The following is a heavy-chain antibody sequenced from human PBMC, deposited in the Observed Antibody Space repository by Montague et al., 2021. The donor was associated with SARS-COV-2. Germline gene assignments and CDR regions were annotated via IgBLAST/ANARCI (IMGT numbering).Heavy chain of an antibody. CDR3: ARDGHMAARPAAHYGLDA. CDR2: IYYSGST. Sequence: SETLSLTCTVSGGSISSYYWSWIRQPPGKGLEWIGYIYYSGSTNYNPSLKSRVTISVDTSKNQFSLKLSSVTAADTAVYYCARDGHMAARPAAHYGLDAWGHGTTVTGSS. V-gene: IGHV4-59*01. J-gene: IGHJ6*02. D-gene: IGHD6-6*01. CDR1: GGSISSYY.